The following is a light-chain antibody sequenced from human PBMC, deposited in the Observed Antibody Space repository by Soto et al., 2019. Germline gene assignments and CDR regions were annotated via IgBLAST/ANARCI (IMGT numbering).Light chain of an antibody. CDR1: QSVSSSY. V-gene: IGKV3-20*01. CDR2: GAS. CDR3: QQYGTSPPIT. Sequence: EIVLTQSLGTLSLSPGERATLFCRASQSVSSSYLAWYQQKPGQAPRLLIYGASSRATGITDRFSGSGSGTDFTLTITRLATEDFAVYYCQQYGTSPPITFGQGTRLEIK. J-gene: IGKJ5*01.